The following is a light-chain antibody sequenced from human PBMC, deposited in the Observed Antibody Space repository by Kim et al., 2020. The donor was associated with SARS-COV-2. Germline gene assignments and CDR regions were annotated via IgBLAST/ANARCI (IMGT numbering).Light chain of an antibody. CDR2: QDN. J-gene: IGLJ1*01. Sequence: SYELTQPPSVSVSPGQTASITCSGDKLGDKYACWYQQKPGQSPVLVIYQDNKRPSGIPEQFSGSNSGNTATLTISGTQAMDEADYYCQAWDSSTKVFGTG. CDR3: QAWDSSTKV. V-gene: IGLV3-1*01. CDR1: KLGDKY.